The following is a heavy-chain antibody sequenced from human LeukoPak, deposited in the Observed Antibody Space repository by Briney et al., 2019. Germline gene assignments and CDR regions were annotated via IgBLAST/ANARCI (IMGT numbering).Heavy chain of an antibody. D-gene: IGHD3-16*02. CDR3: ARSISLGGVITTDAFDI. CDR1: GYTFTTYA. Sequence: ASVKVSCKASGYTFTTYAISWVRQAPGQGLEWMGWISAYNGNTNYAQNLQGRVTMTTDTSTSTAYMELRSLRSDDTAVYYCARSISLGGVITTDAFDIWGQGTMVTVSS. V-gene: IGHV1-18*01. J-gene: IGHJ3*02. CDR2: ISAYNGNT.